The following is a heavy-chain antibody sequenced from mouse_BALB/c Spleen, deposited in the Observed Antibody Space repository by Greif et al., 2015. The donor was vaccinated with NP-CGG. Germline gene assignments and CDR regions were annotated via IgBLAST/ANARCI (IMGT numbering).Heavy chain of an antibody. Sequence: VKLMESGPGLVQPSQSLSISCTVSGSSLTSYGVHWVRQSPGKGLEWLGVIWSGGSTDYNAAFISRLSISKDNSKSQVFFKMNSLQANDTAIYYCARDPLRSTMIDYYAMDYWGQGTPVTVSS. V-gene: IGHV2-2*02. J-gene: IGHJ4*01. CDR2: IWSGGST. CDR3: ARDPLRSTMIDYYAMDY. D-gene: IGHD2-4*01. CDR1: GSSLTSYG.